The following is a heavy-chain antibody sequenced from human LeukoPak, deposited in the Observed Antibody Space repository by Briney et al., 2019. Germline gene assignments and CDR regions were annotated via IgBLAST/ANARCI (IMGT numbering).Heavy chain of an antibody. CDR1: GGTFSSYA. CDR2: IIPIFGTA. J-gene: IGHJ4*02. CDR3: AREAQDYYDSSGYYSH. D-gene: IGHD3-22*01. Sequence: GASVKVSCKASGGTFSSYAISWVRQAPGQGLEWMGGIIPIFGTANYAQKFQGRVTITADESTSTAYMELRSLRSDDTAVYYCAREAQDYYDSSGYYSHWGQGTLVTVSS. V-gene: IGHV1-69*13.